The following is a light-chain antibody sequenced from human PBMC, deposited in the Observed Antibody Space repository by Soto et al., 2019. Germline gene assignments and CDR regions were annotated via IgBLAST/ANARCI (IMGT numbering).Light chain of an antibody. Sequence: DIVLTQSPGTLSLSPGERATLSCRASQSVSSSYLAWYQQKPGQAPRLLIYGASSRDTGIPDRCSGSGSGTDFTLTISRLEPEDFAVYYYQQYGSSPVTFGQGTRLEIK. J-gene: IGKJ5*01. CDR3: QQYGSSPVT. CDR1: QSVSSSY. V-gene: IGKV3-20*01. CDR2: GAS.